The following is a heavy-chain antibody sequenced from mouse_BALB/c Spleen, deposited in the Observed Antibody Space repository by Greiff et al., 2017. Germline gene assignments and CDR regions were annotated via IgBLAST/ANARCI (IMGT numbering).Heavy chain of an antibody. CDR1: GYTFTDYA. J-gene: IGHJ1*01. CDR3: ARGDGYYPFSVFDV. Sequence: VQLQQSGAELVRPGVSVKISCKGSGYTFTDYAMHWVKQSHAKSLEWIGVISTYYGDASYNQKFKGKATMTVDKSSSTAYMELARLTSEDSAIYYCARGDGYYPFSVFDVWGAGTTVTVSS. V-gene: IGHV1S137*01. D-gene: IGHD2-3*01. CDR2: ISTYYGDA.